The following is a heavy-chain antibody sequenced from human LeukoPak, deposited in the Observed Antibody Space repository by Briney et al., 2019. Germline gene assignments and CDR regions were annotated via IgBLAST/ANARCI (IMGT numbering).Heavy chain of an antibody. V-gene: IGHV4-59*01. D-gene: IGHD3-22*01. CDR1: GGSISSYY. J-gene: IGHJ4*02. Sequence: PSETLSLTCTVSGGSISSYYWSWIRQPPGKGLEWIGYIYYSGSTNYNPSLKSRVTISVDTSKNQFSLKLSSVTAADTAVYYCARAWGEEGGYWDHWGQGTLVTVSS. CDR3: ARAWGEEGGYWDH. CDR2: IYYSGST.